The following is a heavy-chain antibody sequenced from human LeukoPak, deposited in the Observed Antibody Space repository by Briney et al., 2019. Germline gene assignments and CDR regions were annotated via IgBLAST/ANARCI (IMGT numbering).Heavy chain of an antibody. J-gene: IGHJ5*02. CDR2: IDEE. CDR1: GFTFSGSA. CDR3: TRDSGTYNWLDP. V-gene: IGHV3-73*01. Sequence: GGSLRLSCAASGFTFSGSAIHWVRQSFGKGLEWIGHIDEEKNSWFTVSRDDSKNMAFLQMSGLKTEDTALYFCTRDSGTYNWLDPWGQGTLVTVSS. D-gene: IGHD1-26*01.